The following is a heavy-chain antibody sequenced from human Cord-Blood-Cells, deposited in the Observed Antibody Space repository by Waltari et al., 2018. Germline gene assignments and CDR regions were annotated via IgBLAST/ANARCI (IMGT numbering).Heavy chain of an antibody. Sequence: QVQLQESGPGLVKPSETLSLTCAVSGYSISSGYYWGWIRQPPGKGLEWIGSIYHSGSTYYNPSLKSRVTISVDTSKNQCSLKLSSVTAADTAVYYCARDLGWDWGQGTLVTVSS. J-gene: IGHJ4*02. CDR1: GYSISSGYY. CDR3: ARDLGWD. CDR2: IYHSGST. V-gene: IGHV4-38-2*02. D-gene: IGHD6-19*01.